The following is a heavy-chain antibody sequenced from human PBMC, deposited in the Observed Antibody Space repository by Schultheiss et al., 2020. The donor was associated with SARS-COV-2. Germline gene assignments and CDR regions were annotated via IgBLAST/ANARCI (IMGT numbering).Heavy chain of an antibody. CDR1: GFSLTNSRMG. Sequence: SGPTLVKPTETLTLTCNVSGFSLTNSRMGVTWIRQPPGKALEWLALIYWNDDKRYSPSLKSRLTITKDTSKNQVVLTMTNIDPVDTATYYCAREYCSGGSCYSGDYWGQGTLVTVSS. CDR3: AREYCSGGSCYSGDY. V-gene: IGHV2-5*01. CDR2: IYWNDDK. D-gene: IGHD2-15*01. J-gene: IGHJ4*02.